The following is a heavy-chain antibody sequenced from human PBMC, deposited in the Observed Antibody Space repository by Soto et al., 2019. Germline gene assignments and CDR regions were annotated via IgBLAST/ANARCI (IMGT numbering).Heavy chain of an antibody. D-gene: IGHD2-8*01. J-gene: IGHJ4*02. Sequence: QVQLVQSGAEVRKPGASVKVSCKASGYTFSNSGIFWVRQAPGQGLEWMAWIYPYNGNTNYAQNLQGRVTLTTDASTSTAYMDLRSLTSDDTAMYYCAMDLNGVDGGGYSGQGTLVTVSS. CDR3: AMDLNGVDGGGY. CDR2: IYPYNGNT. CDR1: GYTFSNSG. V-gene: IGHV1-18*01.